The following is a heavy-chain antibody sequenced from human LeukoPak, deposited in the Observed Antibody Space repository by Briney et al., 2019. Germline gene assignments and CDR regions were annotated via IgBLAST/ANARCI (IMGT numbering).Heavy chain of an antibody. J-gene: IGHJ3*02. CDR3: ARIIVGATRPGYDAFDI. CDR1: GYTFTGYY. V-gene: IGHV1-46*01. CDR2: INPSGGST. Sequence: ASVKVSCKASGYTFTGYYMHWVRQAPGQGLEWMGIINPSGGSTSYAQKFQGRVTMTRDMSTSTVYMELSSLRSEDTAVYYCARIIVGATRPGYDAFDIWGQGTMVTVSS. D-gene: IGHD1-26*01.